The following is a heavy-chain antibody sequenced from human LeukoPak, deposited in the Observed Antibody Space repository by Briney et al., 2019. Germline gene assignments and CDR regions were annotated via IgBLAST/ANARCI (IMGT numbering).Heavy chain of an antibody. CDR1: GFTFSDYY. J-gene: IGHJ5*02. CDR3: AKSPSGYDYSWFDP. CDR2: ISSSGSTI. D-gene: IGHD5-12*01. V-gene: IGHV3-11*01. Sequence: GGSLRLSCAASGFTFSDYYMSWIRQAPGKGLEWVSYISSSGSTIYYADSVKGRFTISRDNSKNTLYLQMNSLRAEDTAVYYCAKSPSGYDYSWFDPWGQGTLVTVSS.